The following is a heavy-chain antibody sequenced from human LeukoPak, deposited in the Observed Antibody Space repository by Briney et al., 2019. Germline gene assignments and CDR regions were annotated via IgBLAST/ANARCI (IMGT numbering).Heavy chain of an antibody. CDR2: IYYSGST. CDR1: GGSVSSGSYY. CDR3: ARAVGYCSSTSCYVADYYYGMDV. J-gene: IGHJ6*04. V-gene: IGHV4-61*01. Sequence: SETLPLTCTVSGGSVSSGSYYWSWIRQPPGKGLEWSGYIYYSGSTNYNPSLKSRVTISVDTSKNQFSLQLSSVTAADTAVYYCARAVGYCSSTSCYVADYYYGMDVWGKGTTVTVSS. D-gene: IGHD2-2*01.